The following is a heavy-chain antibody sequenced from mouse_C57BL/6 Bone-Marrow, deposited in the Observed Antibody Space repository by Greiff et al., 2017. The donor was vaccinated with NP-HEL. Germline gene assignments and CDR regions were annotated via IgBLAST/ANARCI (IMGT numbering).Heavy chain of an antibody. CDR1: GFTFSSYT. CDR2: ISGGGGNT. J-gene: IGHJ2*01. V-gene: IGHV5-9*01. Sequence: EVKLVESGGGLVKPGGSLKLSCAASGFTFSSYTMSWVRQTPEKRLEWVATISGGGGNTYYPDSVKGRFTISRDNAKNTLYLQMSSLRSEDTALYYCARQGGTFDYWGQGTTLTVSS. CDR3: ARQGGTFDY.